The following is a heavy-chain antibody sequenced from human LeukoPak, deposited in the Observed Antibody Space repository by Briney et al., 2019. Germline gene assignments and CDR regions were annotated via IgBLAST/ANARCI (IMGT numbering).Heavy chain of an antibody. Sequence: SETLSLTCTVSGGSIGSYYWSWIPQPPGEGLEWIGRIFTAVSTNYNPSLTSRVTISVDMSTSPFSPWMSSVAAAHTPVYYCAREGDYGDPSRSFYYMDVWGKGTTVTVSS. D-gene: IGHD4-17*01. CDR2: IFTAVST. J-gene: IGHJ6*03. V-gene: IGHV4-4*07. CDR1: GGSIGSYY. CDR3: AREGDYGDPSRSFYYMDV.